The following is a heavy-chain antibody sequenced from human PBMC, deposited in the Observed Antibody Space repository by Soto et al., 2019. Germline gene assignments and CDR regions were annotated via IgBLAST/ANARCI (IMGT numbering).Heavy chain of an antibody. CDR1: GFTFSSYA. J-gene: IGHJ4*02. V-gene: IGHV3-23*01. CDR3: AKIPAYCGGDCYYGIDY. CDR2: ISGSGGST. Sequence: EVQLLESGGGLVQPGGSLRLSCAASGFTFSSYAMSWVRQAPGKGLEWVSAISGSGGSTYYADSVKGRFTISRDNSKNTLYLQMNSLRAEDTAVYYCAKIPAYCGGDCYYGIDYWGQGTLVTVSS. D-gene: IGHD2-21*02.